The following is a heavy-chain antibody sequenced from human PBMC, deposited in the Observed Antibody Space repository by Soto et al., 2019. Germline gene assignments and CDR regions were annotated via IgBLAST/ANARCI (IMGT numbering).Heavy chain of an antibody. J-gene: IGHJ4*02. CDR3: AKYDYGWGSYPLGPDY. CDR1: GFTFSSYG. CDR2: ISYDGSNK. Sequence: GGSLRLSCAASGFTFSSYGMHWVRQAPGKGLEWVAVISYDGSNKYYADSVKGRFTISRDNSKNTLYLQMNSLRAEDTAVYYCAKYDYGWGSYPLGPDYWGQGTLVTVSS. V-gene: IGHV3-30*18. D-gene: IGHD3-16*02.